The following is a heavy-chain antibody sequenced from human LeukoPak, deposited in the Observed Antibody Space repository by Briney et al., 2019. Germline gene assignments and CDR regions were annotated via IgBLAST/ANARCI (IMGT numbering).Heavy chain of an antibody. CDR1: GFTFSSYS. CDR3: AKGAQGSGWYYFDY. V-gene: IGHV3-21*04. Sequence: GGSLRLSCAASGFTFSSYSMNWVRQAPGKGLEWVSSISSSSSYIYYADSVKGRFTISRDNAKNSLYLQMNSLRAEDTALYYCAKGAQGSGWYYFDYWGQGTLVTVSS. CDR2: ISSSSSYI. D-gene: IGHD6-19*01. J-gene: IGHJ4*02.